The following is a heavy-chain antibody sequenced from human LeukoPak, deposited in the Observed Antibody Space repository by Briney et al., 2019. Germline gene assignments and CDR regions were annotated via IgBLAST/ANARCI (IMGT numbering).Heavy chain of an antibody. CDR3: ARVLQWLRTTASANWFDP. J-gene: IGHJ5*02. D-gene: IGHD5-12*01. Sequence: ASVKVSCKASGYTFTTYGISWVRQAPGQGLEWMGWISTYNGNTNYAQKLQDRVTMTTDTSTSTAYMELRSLRSDDTAVYYCARVLQWLRTTASANWFDPWGQGTLVTVSS. V-gene: IGHV1-18*01. CDR1: GYTFTTYG. CDR2: ISTYNGNT.